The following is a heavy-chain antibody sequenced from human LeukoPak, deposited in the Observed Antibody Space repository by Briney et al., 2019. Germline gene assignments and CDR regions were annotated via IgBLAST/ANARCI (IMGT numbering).Heavy chain of an antibody. CDR2: IYSGGST. V-gene: IGHV3-53*01. Sequence: GGSLRLSCAASGFTVSSNYMSWVRQAPGKGLEWVSVIYSGGSTYYADSVKGRFTISRDNSKNTLYLQMNSLRAEDTAVYYCASHRGYSFGIDYWGQGTLVTVSP. CDR3: ASHRGYSFGIDY. J-gene: IGHJ4*02. CDR1: GFTVSSNY. D-gene: IGHD5-18*01.